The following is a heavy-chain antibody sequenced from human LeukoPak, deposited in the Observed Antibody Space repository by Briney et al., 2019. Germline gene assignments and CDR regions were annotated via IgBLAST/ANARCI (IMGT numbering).Heavy chain of an antibody. D-gene: IGHD5-12*01. CDR2: IYYGGST. V-gene: IGHV4-39*07. CDR1: GGSINSSSYY. CDR3: ARVSGYDWESFYDY. J-gene: IGHJ4*02. Sequence: SETLSLTCAVSGGSINSSSYYWGWIRQPPGKGLEWIGSIYYGGSTYYNPSLKSRVTISVDMSKNQFSLKLSSVTAADTAMYYCARVSGYDWESFYDYWGQGSLVTVSS.